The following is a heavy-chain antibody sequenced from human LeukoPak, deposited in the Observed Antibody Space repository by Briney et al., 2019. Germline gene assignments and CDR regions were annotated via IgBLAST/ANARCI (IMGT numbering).Heavy chain of an antibody. D-gene: IGHD6-19*01. V-gene: IGHV4-34*01. CDR3: ARAMPYFYGSIAVPGTIDY. CDR1: GETFNHNF. CDR2: INHSGST. J-gene: IGHJ4*02. Sequence: SETLSLTCAVYGETFNHNFWTWIRQPPGKGLEWNGQINHSGSTYYNPSLKSRVTILVDTSKNQFSLKLTSVTAADTAVYYCARAMPYFYGSIAVPGTIDYWGQGILVTVSS.